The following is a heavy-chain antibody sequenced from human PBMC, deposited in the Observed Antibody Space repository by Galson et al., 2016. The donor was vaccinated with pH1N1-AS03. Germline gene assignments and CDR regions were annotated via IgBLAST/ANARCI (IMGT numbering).Heavy chain of an antibody. V-gene: IGHV3-23*01. D-gene: IGHD3-3*01. CDR2: ISGSGIST. Sequence: SLRLSCATSGFTFSSYAMFWVRQAPGKGLEWVSSISGSGISTYYADPVKGRFTISRDNSRNTVYLQMNSLRVEDTATYYCAKDQSHIIPLSGALSWGQGTLVTVSS. J-gene: IGHJ5*02. CDR1: GFTFSSYA. CDR3: AKDQSHIIPLSGALS.